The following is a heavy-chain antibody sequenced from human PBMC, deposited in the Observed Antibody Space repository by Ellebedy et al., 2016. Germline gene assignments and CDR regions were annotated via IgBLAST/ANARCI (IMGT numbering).Heavy chain of an antibody. CDR2: INPNSSAT. CDR1: GYTFIGYY. J-gene: IGHJ6*02. D-gene: IGHD2-8*01. CDR3: ARGVFPGMDV. V-gene: IGHV1-2*02. Sequence: ASVKVSCKTSGYTFIGYYMHWVRQAPGQGLEWMGWINPNSSATKYAQKFQGRVSMTTDTSTSTAYMELRSLRSDDTAVYYCARGVFPGMDVWGQGTTVTVSS.